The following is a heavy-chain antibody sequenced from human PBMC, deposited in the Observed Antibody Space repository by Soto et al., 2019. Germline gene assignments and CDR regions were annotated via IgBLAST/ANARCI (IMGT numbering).Heavy chain of an antibody. V-gene: IGHV4-4*01. D-gene: IGHD6-19*01. Sequence: QVQLQESGPGLVKPSGTLSLTCAVSGGSISSSNWWSWVRQPPRRGLEWIGEIYHSGSTNYNPSLKSRVTISVDKSKDQFSLKLSCVTAADTAVYCCARVGVAGTRVDYWGQGTLVTVSS. J-gene: IGHJ4*02. CDR2: IYHSGST. CDR3: ARVGVAGTRVDY. CDR1: GGSISSSNW.